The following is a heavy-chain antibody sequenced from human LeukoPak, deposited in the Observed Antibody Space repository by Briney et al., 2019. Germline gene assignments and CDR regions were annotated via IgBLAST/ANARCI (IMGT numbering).Heavy chain of an antibody. CDR2: IRDSSSYI. D-gene: IGHD2-21*01. V-gene: IGHV3-21*01. CDR3: AREGTAYCGGDCYLDY. J-gene: IGHJ4*02. CDR1: GFTFSTYS. Sequence: PGTSLRLSCAASGFTFSTYSMNWVRQAPGKGLEWISSIRDSSSYIYYADSVEGRFTLSRDNAKNSLYLQMSSLRAEDTAVYYCAREGTAYCGGDCYLDYWGQGTLVTVSS.